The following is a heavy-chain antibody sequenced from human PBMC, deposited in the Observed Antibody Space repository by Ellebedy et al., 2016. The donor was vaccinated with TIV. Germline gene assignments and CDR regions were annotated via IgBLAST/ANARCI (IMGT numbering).Heavy chain of an antibody. V-gene: IGHV5-51*01. CDR3: ARGGGRLTVSGTLTTTFDS. CDR2: IYLGDSDT. Sequence: GESLKISCQGSGDSFTNDWIAWVRQISGGGLEWMGVIYLGDSDTKYSPSFQGQVAISADKSINTAYLQWNSLKASDPAVYYCARGGGRLTVSGTLTTTFDSWGQGTLVTVSS. J-gene: IGHJ4*02. CDR1: GDSFTNDW. D-gene: IGHD1-14*01.